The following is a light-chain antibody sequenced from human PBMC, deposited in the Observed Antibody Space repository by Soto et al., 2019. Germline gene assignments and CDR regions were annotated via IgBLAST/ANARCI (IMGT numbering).Light chain of an antibody. Sequence: EIVLKQSPGTLSLSPGERATLSCRASQSVSSIYLAWYQQKPGQAPRLLIYGASSRATGIPDRFSGSGSGTDFTLTISRLEPEDFAVYYCHQYDSSPLSFGGGTKVEIK. CDR1: QSVSSIY. CDR2: GAS. CDR3: HQYDSSPLS. J-gene: IGKJ4*01. V-gene: IGKV3-20*01.